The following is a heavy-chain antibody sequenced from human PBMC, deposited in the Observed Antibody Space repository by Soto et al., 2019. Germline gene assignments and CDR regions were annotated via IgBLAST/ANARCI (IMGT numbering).Heavy chain of an antibody. CDR1: GFSFSSYA. J-gene: IGHJ4*02. CDR3: ARYPVMFRGLVLKTFDY. V-gene: IGHV3-23*01. Sequence: EVQLLESGGGFVQPGGSLRLSCAASGFSFSSYAMNWVRQAPGKGLEWVSLISVGIGGTYYADSVKGRFTISRDISKNILYMQLNSLTADDTAVYYWARYPVMFRGLVLKTFDYWGQGTQVTVSS. CDR2: ISVGIGGT. D-gene: IGHD3-10*01.